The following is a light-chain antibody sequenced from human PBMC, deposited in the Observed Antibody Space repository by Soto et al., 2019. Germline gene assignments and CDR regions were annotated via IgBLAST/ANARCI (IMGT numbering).Light chain of an antibody. Sequence: QSALTQPRSVSGSPGQSVTISCTGTSSDVGGYNYVSWYQQHPGKAPKLMIYDVSKRPSGVPDRFSGSKSGNTASLTISGLQAEDAADYYCCSYAGSSVRFGGGTKLTVL. V-gene: IGLV2-11*01. CDR3: CSYAGSSVR. CDR1: SSDVGGYNY. CDR2: DVS. J-gene: IGLJ2*01.